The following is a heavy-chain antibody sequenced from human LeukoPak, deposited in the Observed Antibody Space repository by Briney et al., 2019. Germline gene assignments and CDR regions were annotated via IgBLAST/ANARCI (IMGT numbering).Heavy chain of an antibody. Sequence: PGGSLRVSCAASGLTFSNYRMSWIRQAPGKGLEWVSTITGSGGSTYYADSVSGRFTISRDNSKNTLFLQTNTLRAEDTAVYYCAKDPVWNPSYYSYYMDVWGRGTTVTVYS. J-gene: IGHJ6*03. V-gene: IGHV3-23*01. D-gene: IGHD1-1*01. CDR3: AKDPVWNPSYYSYYMDV. CDR1: GLTFSNYR. CDR2: ITGSGGST.